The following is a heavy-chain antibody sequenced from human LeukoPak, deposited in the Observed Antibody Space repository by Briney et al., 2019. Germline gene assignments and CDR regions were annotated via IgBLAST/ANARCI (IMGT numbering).Heavy chain of an antibody. CDR2: INRSGTTI. J-gene: IGHJ4*02. V-gene: IGHV3-11*04. CDR3: ARQYIAVAGNFDY. Sequence: GGSLRLSCAASGFTFSDYYMTWIRQAPGKGLEWVSYINRSGTTIYYADSVKGRFTVSRDNAKNSLYLQMSSLRAEDTAVYYCARQYIAVAGNFDYWGQGTLVTVSS. CDR1: GFTFSDYY. D-gene: IGHD6-19*01.